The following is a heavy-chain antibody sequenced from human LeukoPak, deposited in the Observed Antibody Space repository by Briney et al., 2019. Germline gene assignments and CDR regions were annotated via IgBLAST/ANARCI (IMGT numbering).Heavy chain of an antibody. CDR2: ISSSTTTI. CDR3: ASYTPVPGTRGLQY. J-gene: IGHJ4*02. CDR1: GFIFNTYN. Sequence: GGSLRLSCTASGFIFNTYNMNWVRQAPGKGLEWVSYISSSTTTISYADSVKGRFTISRDNAKNSLYLQMNSLRVEDTAVYYYASYTPVPGTRGLQYWGQGALVTVSS. D-gene: IGHD6-19*01. V-gene: IGHV3-48*04.